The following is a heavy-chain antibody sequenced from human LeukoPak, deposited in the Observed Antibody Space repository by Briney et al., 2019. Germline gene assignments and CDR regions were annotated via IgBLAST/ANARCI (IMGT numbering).Heavy chain of an antibody. Sequence: GGSLRLSCAASGFTFSFYTMNWVRQAPGKGLEWVSSITEDSSYIYYADSVKGRFTISRDNAKNSLSLQMNSLRAEDTAVYYCAKGKGYDSSGYYFGDAFDIWGQGTMVTVSS. CDR3: AKGKGYDSSGYYFGDAFDI. D-gene: IGHD3-22*01. CDR1: GFTFSFYT. J-gene: IGHJ3*02. V-gene: IGHV3-21*01. CDR2: ITEDSSYI.